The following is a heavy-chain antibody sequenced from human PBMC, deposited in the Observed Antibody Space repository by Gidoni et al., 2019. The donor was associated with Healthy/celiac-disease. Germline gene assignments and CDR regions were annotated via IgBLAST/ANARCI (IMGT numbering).Heavy chain of an antibody. CDR1: GFTFDEYA. D-gene: IGHD3-16*01. Sequence: EVQLVESGGGLVQPGRSLRLSCAASGFTFDEYAMHWVRQAPGKGLEWVSGISWNSGSIGYADSVKGRFTISRDNAKNSLYLQMNSLRAEDTALYYCAKESDYVWGSYGAFDYWGQGTLVTVSS. CDR2: ISWNSGSI. J-gene: IGHJ4*02. CDR3: AKESDYVWGSYGAFDY. V-gene: IGHV3-9*01.